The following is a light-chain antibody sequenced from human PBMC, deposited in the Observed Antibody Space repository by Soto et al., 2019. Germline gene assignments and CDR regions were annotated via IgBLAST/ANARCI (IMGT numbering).Light chain of an antibody. CDR2: GAS. CDR1: QSVSSSY. CDR3: QQYGSSPPFT. Sequence: EIVLTQSPGTLSLSPGERATLSCRASQSVSSSYLAWYQQKPGQAPRLLIYGASSRATGIPDRFIGSGSGTDFTLTISRLVPEDFAVYYCQQYGSSPPFTFGPGTKVEIK. V-gene: IGKV3-20*01. J-gene: IGKJ3*01.